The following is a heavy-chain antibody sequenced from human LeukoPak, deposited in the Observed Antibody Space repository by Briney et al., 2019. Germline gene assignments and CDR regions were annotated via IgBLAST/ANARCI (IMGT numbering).Heavy chain of an antibody. CDR2: IYYSGST. CDR1: GGSISSYY. CDR3: ATLSLDIVVVVAATTDAFDI. D-gene: IGHD2-15*01. Sequence: PSETLSLTCTVSGGSISSYYWSWIRQPPGKGLEWIGYIYYSGSTNYNPSLKSRVTISVDTSKNQFSLKLSSVTAADTAVYYCATLSLDIVVVVAATTDAFDIWGQGTMVTVSS. J-gene: IGHJ3*02. V-gene: IGHV4-59*08.